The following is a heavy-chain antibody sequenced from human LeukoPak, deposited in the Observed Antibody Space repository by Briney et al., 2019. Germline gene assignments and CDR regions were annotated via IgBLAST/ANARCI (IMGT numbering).Heavy chain of an antibody. J-gene: IGHJ5*02. D-gene: IGHD2-2*01. CDR3: ARDNPYAYCSSTSCPNWFDP. Sequence: PSETLSLTCTVSGGYISSSSYYWGWIRQPPGKGLEWIGSIYYSGSTYYNPSLKSRVTISVDTSKNQFSLKLSSVTAADTAVYYCARDNPYAYCSSTSCPNWFDPWGQGTLVTVSS. V-gene: IGHV4-39*07. CDR1: GGYISSSSYY. CDR2: IYYSGST.